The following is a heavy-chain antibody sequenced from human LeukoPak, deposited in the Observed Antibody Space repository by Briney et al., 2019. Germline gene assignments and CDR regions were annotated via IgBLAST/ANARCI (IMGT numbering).Heavy chain of an antibody. CDR1: GFTFADYA. D-gene: IGHD6-13*01. J-gene: IGHJ4*02. CDR3: TKSPRWAAAPDY. Sequence: GGSLRHSCAASGFTFADYAMQWVRQAPGKGLEWVSGVSWNSGNIGYAESVKGRFTISRDNAKNSLYLQMNSLRAEDTALYYCTKSPRWAAAPDYWGRGTLVTVSS. CDR2: VSWNSGNI. V-gene: IGHV3-9*01.